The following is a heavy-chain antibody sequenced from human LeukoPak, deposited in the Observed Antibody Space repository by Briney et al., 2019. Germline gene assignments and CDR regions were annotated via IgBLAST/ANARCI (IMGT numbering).Heavy chain of an antibody. CDR2: INHSGST. Sequence: SETLSLTCAVYGGSFSGYYWSWIRQPPGKGLEWIWEINHSGSTNYNPSLKSRVTISVDTSKNQFSLKLSSVTAADTAVYYCARGNVGDYWGQGTLVTVSS. CDR3: ARGNVGDY. CDR1: GGSFSGYY. D-gene: IGHD2-15*01. J-gene: IGHJ4*02. V-gene: IGHV4-34*01.